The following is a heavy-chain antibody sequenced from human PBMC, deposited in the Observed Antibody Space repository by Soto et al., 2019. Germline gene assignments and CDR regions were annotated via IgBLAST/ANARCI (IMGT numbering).Heavy chain of an antibody. J-gene: IGHJ4*02. CDR1: GGSFSGYT. V-gene: IGHV4-34*01. CDR3: ARGSDYTSSFDY. D-gene: IGHD3-16*01. Sequence: QVQLQQSGAGLLTPSETLSLTCAVYGGSFSGYTWIWIRQPPGKGLEWIGEINHSGTTNHNPSLNSRVIISVDTSKKQFSLRLTSVTAADTAVYYCARGSDYTSSFDYWGQGTLVTVSS. CDR2: INHSGTT.